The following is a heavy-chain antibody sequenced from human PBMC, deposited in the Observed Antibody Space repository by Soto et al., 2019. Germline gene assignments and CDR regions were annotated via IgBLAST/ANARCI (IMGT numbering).Heavy chain of an antibody. CDR2: ISSSGGST. D-gene: IGHD6-19*01. CDR1: GFSFSSYA. J-gene: IGHJ4*02. V-gene: IGHV3-23*01. Sequence: EVQLLESGGGSVQPGGSLRLSCAASGFSFSSYAMRWVRQAPGKGLEWVSGISSSGGSTYYADSVKGRFTMSRDNSKSTLYLQMNSLRAEDMAVYYCAKQGAVVGDFDQWVQGTLVTVSS. CDR3: AKQGAVVGDFDQ.